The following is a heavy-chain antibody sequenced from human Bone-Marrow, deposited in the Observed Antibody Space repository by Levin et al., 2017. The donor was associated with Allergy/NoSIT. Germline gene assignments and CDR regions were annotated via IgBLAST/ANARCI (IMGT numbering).Heavy chain of an antibody. CDR3: ARSGDSIAVAGGDWFDP. J-gene: IGHJ5*02. V-gene: IGHV4-59*01. Sequence: SETLSLTCTVSGGSISSYYWSWIRQPPGKGLEWIGYIYYSGSTNYNPSLKSRVTISVDTSKNQFSLKLSSVTAADTAVYYCARSGDSIAVAGGDWFDPWGQGTLVTVSS. CDR1: GGSISSYY. D-gene: IGHD6-19*01. CDR2: IYYSGST.